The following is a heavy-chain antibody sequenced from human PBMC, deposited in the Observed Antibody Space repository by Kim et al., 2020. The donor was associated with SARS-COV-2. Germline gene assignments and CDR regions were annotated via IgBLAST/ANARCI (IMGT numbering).Heavy chain of an antibody. D-gene: IGHD2-2*01. Sequence: SETLSPTCAVYGGSFSGYYWSWIRQPPGKGLEWIGEINSSGSTNYNPSLKSRVTISVDKSKNQFSLKLSSVTAADTAVYYCARSDIVVLPAALGYYYYMDICGKWTTRTGSS. J-gene: IGHJ6*03. CDR2: INSSGST. CDR1: GGSFSGYY. V-gene: IGHV4-34*01. CDR3: ARSDIVVLPAALGYYYYMDI.